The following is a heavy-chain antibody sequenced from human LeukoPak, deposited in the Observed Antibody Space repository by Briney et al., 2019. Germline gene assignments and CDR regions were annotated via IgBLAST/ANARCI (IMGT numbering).Heavy chain of an antibody. V-gene: IGHV1-18*04. D-gene: IGHD3-22*01. Sequence: GASVKVSCKASGYTFTDYSIHWVRQAPGQGLEWMGWISAYNGNTNYAQKLQGRVTMTTDTSTSTAYMELRSLRSDDTAVYYCARSMIVVLDAFDIWGQGTMVTVSS. CDR3: ARSMIVVLDAFDI. CDR2: ISAYNGNT. CDR1: GYTFTDYS. J-gene: IGHJ3*02.